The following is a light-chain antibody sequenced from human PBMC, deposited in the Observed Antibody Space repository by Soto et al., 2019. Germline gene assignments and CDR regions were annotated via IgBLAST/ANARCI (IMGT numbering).Light chain of an antibody. V-gene: IGLV1-47*01. J-gene: IGLJ2*01. CDR1: SSNIGSHY. Sequence: QSVLNQPPSASGTPGQRVTISCSGSSSNIGSHYVYWYQKLPGTAPKLLIYRNNQRSSGVHDRFSGSKSGTSASLAISGLRSEDDADYSCAAWDDSLSGRVVFGGGSKRTVL. CDR3: AAWDDSLSGRVV. CDR2: RNN.